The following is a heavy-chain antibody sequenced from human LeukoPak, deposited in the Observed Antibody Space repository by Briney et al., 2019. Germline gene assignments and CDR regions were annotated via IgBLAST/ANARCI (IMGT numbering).Heavy chain of an antibody. CDR2: IYYSGST. J-gene: IGHJ3*02. CDR1: GGSISSYY. Sequence: SETLSLTCIVSGGSISSYYWSWIRQPPGKGLEWIAYIYYSGSTNYNPSLKSRVTISVDTSKNQFSLKLSSVTAADTAVYHCARTARYCSSTSCYWSAFDIWGQGTMVTVSS. D-gene: IGHD2-2*01. CDR3: ARTARYCSSTSCYWSAFDI. V-gene: IGHV4-59*01.